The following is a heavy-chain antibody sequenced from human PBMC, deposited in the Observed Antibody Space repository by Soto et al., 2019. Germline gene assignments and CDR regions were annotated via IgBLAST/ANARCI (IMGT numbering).Heavy chain of an antibody. CDR3: AKDKITGLFDY. CDR1: GGSFSGYY. D-gene: IGHD2-8*02. CDR2: INHSGST. J-gene: IGHJ4*02. V-gene: IGHV4-34*01. Sequence: QVQLQQWGAGLLKPSETLSLTCAVYGGSFSGYYWTWLRQPPGTGLEWLGEINHSGSTNYNPSLKSRVTKSVDTSKNQFSLKLTSGTAADAAVYYCAKDKITGLFDYWGQGTQVTVSS.